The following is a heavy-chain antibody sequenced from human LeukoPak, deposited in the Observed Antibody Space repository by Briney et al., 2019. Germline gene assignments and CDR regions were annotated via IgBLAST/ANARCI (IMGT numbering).Heavy chain of an antibody. CDR1: GGSISSSSYY. Sequence: SETLSLTCTVSGGSISSSSYYWGWIRQPPGKGLEWIGSIYYSGSTYYNPSLKSRVTISVDTSKNQFSLKLSSVTAADAAVYYCARVVVQGVVVAATTLDYWGQGTLVTVSS. CDR3: ARVVVQGVVVAATTLDY. J-gene: IGHJ4*02. CDR2: IYYSGST. V-gene: IGHV4-39*07. D-gene: IGHD2-15*01.